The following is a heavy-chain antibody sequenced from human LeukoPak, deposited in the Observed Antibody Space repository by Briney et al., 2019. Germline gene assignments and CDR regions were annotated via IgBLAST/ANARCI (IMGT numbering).Heavy chain of an antibody. D-gene: IGHD3-10*01. CDR1: GVSISSYY. CDR2: IYYSGST. V-gene: IGHV4-59*01. J-gene: IGHJ5*02. Sequence: SETLSLTCTVSGVSISSYYWSWLRQPPGKGLEWIGYIYYSGSTNYNPSLKSRVTISVDTSKNQFSLKLSSVTAADTAVYYCARVVGSGAWFDPWGQGTLVTVSS. CDR3: ARVVGSGAWFDP.